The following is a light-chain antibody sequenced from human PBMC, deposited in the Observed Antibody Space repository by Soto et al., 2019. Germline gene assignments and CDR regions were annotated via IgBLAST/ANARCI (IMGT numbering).Light chain of an antibody. J-gene: IGKJ1*01. CDR2: GAS. CDR3: QQYNNWGT. Sequence: EIVMTQSPATLSVSPWDRSTLSCSASQSVSSNLAWYQQKPGQAPRLLIYGASTMATGIPARFSGSGSGTEFTLTISSLQSEDFAVYYCQQYNNWGTFGQGTKVEIK. V-gene: IGKV3-15*01. CDR1: QSVSSN.